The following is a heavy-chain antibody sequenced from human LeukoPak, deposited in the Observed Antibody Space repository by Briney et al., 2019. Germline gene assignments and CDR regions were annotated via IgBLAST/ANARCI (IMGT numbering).Heavy chain of an antibody. D-gene: IGHD3-10*01. CDR3: ARTPNRGGFDY. V-gene: IGHV4-59*01. CDR1: GGSISSYY. Sequence: SETLSLTCTVSGGSISSYYWSWIRQPPGKGLEWIAYIYYSGSINYNPSLKSRVTISVDTSKNQFSLKLSSVTAADTAVYYCARTPNRGGFDYWGQGTLVTVSS. J-gene: IGHJ4*02. CDR2: IYYSGSI.